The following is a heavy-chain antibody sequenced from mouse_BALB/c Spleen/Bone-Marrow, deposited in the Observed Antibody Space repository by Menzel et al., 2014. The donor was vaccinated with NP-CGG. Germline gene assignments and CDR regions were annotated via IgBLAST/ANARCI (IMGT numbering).Heavy chain of an antibody. CDR3: ARHDSAWFAY. CDR1: GFTFSSYA. V-gene: IGHV5-9-3*01. D-gene: IGHD2-4*01. CDR2: ISSGGSYT. Sequence: EVQGVESGGGLAKPGGSLKLSCAASGFTFSSYAMSWVRQTPEKRLEWAATISSGGSYTCYPDSVKGRFTISRDNAKNTLYLQMSSLRSEDTAMYYCARHDSAWFAYWGQGALVTVSA. J-gene: IGHJ3*01.